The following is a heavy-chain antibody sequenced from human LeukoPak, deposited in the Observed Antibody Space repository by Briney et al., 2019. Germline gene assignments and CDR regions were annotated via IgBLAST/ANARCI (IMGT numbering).Heavy chain of an antibody. CDR1: GFTFSNYW. D-gene: IGHD1-14*01. J-gene: IGHJ4*02. V-gene: IGHV3-7*03. Sequence: PGGSLRLSCVASGFTFSNYWMSWVRQAPGKGLEWVANIRQDGMGKYYVDSVKGRFAISRDNAENSLYLQMNSLRDEDTAVYYCSRDVEPRTPGRRYWGQGTLVTVSS. CDR2: IRQDGMGK. CDR3: SRDVEPRTPGRRY.